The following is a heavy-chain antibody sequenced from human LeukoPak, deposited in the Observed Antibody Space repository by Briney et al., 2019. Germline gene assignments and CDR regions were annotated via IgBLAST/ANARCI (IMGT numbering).Heavy chain of an antibody. D-gene: IGHD2-2*02. CDR1: GYRLNELS. V-gene: IGHV1-24*01. Sequence: GASVKVSCKVSGYRLNELSIHWVRQGPGKGLEWMGGFDPEDGETIYAQKFQGRVTMTEDTSTDTAYMELSSLRSEDTTVYYCATVSAAIFDAFDIWGQGTMVTVSS. J-gene: IGHJ3*02. CDR2: FDPEDGET. CDR3: ATVSAAIFDAFDI.